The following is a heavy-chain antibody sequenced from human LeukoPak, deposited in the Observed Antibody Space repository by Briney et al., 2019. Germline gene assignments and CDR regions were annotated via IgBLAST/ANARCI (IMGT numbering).Heavy chain of an antibody. CDR1: GGTFSSYA. CDR3: ARGGGDIVVVVAATSYAFDI. CDR2: IIPILGIA. Sequence: SVKVSCKASGGTFSSYAISWVRQAPGQGLEWMGRIIPILGIANYAQKFQGRVTITADKSTSTAYMELSSLRSEDTAVYYCARGGGDIVVVVAATSYAFDIWGQGTMVTVSS. J-gene: IGHJ3*02. V-gene: IGHV1-69*04. D-gene: IGHD2-15*01.